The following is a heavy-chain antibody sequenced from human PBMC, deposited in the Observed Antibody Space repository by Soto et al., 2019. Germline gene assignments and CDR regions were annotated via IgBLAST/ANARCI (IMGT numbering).Heavy chain of an antibody. CDR2: INPSGGST. V-gene: IGHV1-46*01. J-gene: IGHJ4*02. D-gene: IGHD5-18*01. Sequence: ASVKVSCKASGYTFTGYYMHWVRQAPGQGLEWMGIINPSGGSTSYAQKFQGRVTMARDTSTSTVYMELSSLRSEDTAVYYCARYGDVDTAMVYWGQGTLVTVSS. CDR1: GYTFTGYY. CDR3: ARYGDVDTAMVY.